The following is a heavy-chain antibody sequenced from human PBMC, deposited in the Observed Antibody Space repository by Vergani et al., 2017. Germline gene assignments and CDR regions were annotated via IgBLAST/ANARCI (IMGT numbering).Heavy chain of an antibody. CDR1: GFTFSSYA. CDR3: ARGSGGYDSYYFDY. Sequence: VQLVESGGGVVQPGRSLRLSCAASGFTFSSYAMHWVRQAPGKGLEWVAVISYDGSNKYYADSVKGRFTISRDNSKNTLYLQMNSLRAEDTAVYYCARGSGGYDSYYFDYWGQGTLVTVSS. J-gene: IGHJ4*02. CDR2: ISYDGSNK. D-gene: IGHD5-12*01. V-gene: IGHV3-30-3*01.